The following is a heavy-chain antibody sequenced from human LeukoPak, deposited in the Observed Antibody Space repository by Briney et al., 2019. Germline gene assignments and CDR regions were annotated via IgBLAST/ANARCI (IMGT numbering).Heavy chain of an antibody. CDR1: GFTFSSYE. V-gene: IGHV3-48*03. CDR3: AREEYSSSWLPHYFDY. CDR2: ISSSGSTI. Sequence: GGSLRLSCAASGFTFSSYEMNWVRQAPGKGLEWVSYISSSGSTIYYADSVKGRFTISRDNAKNSLYLQMNRLRAEDTAVYYCAREEYSSSWLPHYFDYWGQGTLVTVSS. J-gene: IGHJ4*02. D-gene: IGHD6-13*01.